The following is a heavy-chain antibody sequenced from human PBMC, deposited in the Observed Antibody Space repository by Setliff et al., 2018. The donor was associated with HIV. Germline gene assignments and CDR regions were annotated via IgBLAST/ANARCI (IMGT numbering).Heavy chain of an antibody. D-gene: IGHD4-17*01. CDR3: ARAAAGNTGPFDL. Sequence: ETLSLTCPVSDSGTYYWSWIRQPAGKGLEWIGRVSSRGDTNYNPSLKSRVTMSVDTSKNQFSLKLTSVTASDTAVYYCARAAAGNTGPFDLWGQGSPVTVSS. CDR2: VSSRGDT. CDR1: DSGTYY. V-gene: IGHV4-4*07. J-gene: IGHJ4*02.